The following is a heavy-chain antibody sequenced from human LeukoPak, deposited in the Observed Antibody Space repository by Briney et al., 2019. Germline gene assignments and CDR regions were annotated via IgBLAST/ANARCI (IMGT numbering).Heavy chain of an antibody. CDR2: IYYSGST. J-gene: IGHJ5*02. V-gene: IGHV4-59*11. CDR3: ARDYVGYCSSTSCFLWGPVRWFDP. CDR1: GGSISSHY. D-gene: IGHD2-2*01. Sequence: SETLSLTCTVSGGSISSHYWSWIRQPPGKGLEWIGYIYYSGSTNYNPSLKSRVTISVDTSKNQFSLTLSSVTAADTAVYYCARDYVGYCSSTSCFLWGPVRWFDPWGQGTLVTVSS.